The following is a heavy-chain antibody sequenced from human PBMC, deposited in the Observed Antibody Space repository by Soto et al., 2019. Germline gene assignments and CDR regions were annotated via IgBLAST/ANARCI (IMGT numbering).Heavy chain of an antibody. V-gene: IGHV3-23*01. Sequence: GSLRLSCAASGFTFSRYAMTWVRQAPGKGLEWVSVISDGGDTTYYADSVKGRFTISRDNSKNMVYLQMNSLRAEDTAVYYCGKDPPGSAFGFFDVSGQGTMVTVSS. CDR3: GKDPPGSAFGFFDV. J-gene: IGHJ3*01. D-gene: IGHD3-10*01. CDR2: ISDGGDTT. CDR1: GFTFSRYA.